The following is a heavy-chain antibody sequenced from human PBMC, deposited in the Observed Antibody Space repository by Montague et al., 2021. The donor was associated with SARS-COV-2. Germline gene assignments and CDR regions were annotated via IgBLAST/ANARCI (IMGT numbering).Heavy chain of an antibody. CDR2: IYYSGST. J-gene: IGHJ5*02. Sequence: SETLSLTCTVSGGSISSYYWSWIRQPPGKGLEWIGYIYYSGSTNYNPSLKSRVTISVDTSKNQFSLKLSSVTAADTAVYYCARDSGGSSPEDWWGFDPWGQGTLVTVSS. D-gene: IGHD2-15*01. CDR1: GGSISSYY. V-gene: IGHV4-59*01. CDR3: ARDSGGSSPEDWWGFDP.